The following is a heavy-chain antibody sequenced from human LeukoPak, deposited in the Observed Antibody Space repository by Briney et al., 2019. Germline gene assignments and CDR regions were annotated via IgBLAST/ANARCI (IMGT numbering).Heavy chain of an antibody. CDR2: ISYDGSNK. CDR1: GFTFSSYA. D-gene: IGHD2-21*02. J-gene: IGHJ4*02. V-gene: IGHV3-30*04. CDR3: AKDSFYDGGDYYFDY. Sequence: GGSLRLSCAASGFTFSSYAMHWVRQAPGKGLEWVAVISYDGSNKYYADSVKGRFTISRDNSKNTLYLQMNSLRAEDTAVYYCAKDSFYDGGDYYFDYWGQGTLVTVSS.